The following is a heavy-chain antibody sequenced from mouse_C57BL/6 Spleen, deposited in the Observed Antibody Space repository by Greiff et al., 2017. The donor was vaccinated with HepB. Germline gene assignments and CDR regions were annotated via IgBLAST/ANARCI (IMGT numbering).Heavy chain of an antibody. J-gene: IGHJ4*01. V-gene: IGHV1-80*01. CDR1: GYAFSSYW. CDR3: ARGGPHYAMDY. Sequence: QVQLKQSGAELVKPGASVKISCKASGYAFSSYWMNWVKQRPGKGLEWIGQIYPGDGDTNYNGKFKGKATLTADKSSSTAYMQLSSLTSEDSAVYFCARGGPHYAMDYWGQGTSVTVSS. CDR2: IYPGDGDT.